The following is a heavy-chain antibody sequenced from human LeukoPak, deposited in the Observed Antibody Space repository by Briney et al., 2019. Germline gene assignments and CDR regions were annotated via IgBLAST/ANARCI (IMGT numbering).Heavy chain of an antibody. CDR1: GGSVSSGTHY. V-gene: IGHV4-61*01. CDR3: ASQIGYPGDEAYYFDS. CDR2: IYYSGST. D-gene: IGHD2-15*01. J-gene: IGHJ4*02. Sequence: PSETLSLTCTVSGGSVSSGTHYWNWIRQPPGKGLEWIGYIYYSGSTNDNPSLKSRVTISVDTSKNQFSLKLSSVTAADTAVYYCASQIGYPGDEAYYFDSWGQGTLVTVSS.